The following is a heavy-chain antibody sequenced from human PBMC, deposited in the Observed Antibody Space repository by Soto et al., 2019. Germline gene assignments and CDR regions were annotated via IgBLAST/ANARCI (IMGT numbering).Heavy chain of an antibody. Sequence: QVPLLQSGAEVKKPGASVEVSCKASGYTFSSYGISWVRPAPGQGLVWMGRVSTYNGCTIHAQTFQGRVTMTTDTSTSTLYMEVRCLRSDDTAVYYCASNEYVGYGDLDYWGQGTLVTVSS. CDR2: VSTYNGCT. CDR1: GYTFSSYG. CDR3: ASNEYVGYGDLDY. D-gene: IGHD4-17*01. J-gene: IGHJ4*02. V-gene: IGHV1-18*04.